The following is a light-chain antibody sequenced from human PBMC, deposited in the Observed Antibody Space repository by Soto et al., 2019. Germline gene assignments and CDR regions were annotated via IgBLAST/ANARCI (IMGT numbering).Light chain of an antibody. V-gene: IGKV4-1*01. CDR1: QSVLYSSNNKNY. CDR3: PEYYSTPYT. CDR2: WAS. J-gene: IGKJ2*01. Sequence: DIVMTQSPDSLAVSLGERATINCKSSQSVLYSSNNKNYLAWYQQKPGQSPKLLIYWASTRDSGVPDRFSCSRSGTDFALTISSLPAGDVAVDDCPEYYSTPYTFGQGTKLEIK.